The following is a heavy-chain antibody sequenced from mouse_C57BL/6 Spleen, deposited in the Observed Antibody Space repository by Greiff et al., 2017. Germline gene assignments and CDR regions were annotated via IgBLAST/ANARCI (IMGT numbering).Heavy chain of an antibody. CDR3: ARDSSGYLYYYAMDY. J-gene: IGHJ4*01. Sequence: QVQLQQSGPELVKPGASVKISCKASGYAFSSSWMNWVKQRPGKGLEWIGRIYPGDGDTNYNGKFKGKATLTADKSSSTAYMQLSSLTSEDSAVYFCARDSSGYLYYYAMDYWGQGTSVTVSS. V-gene: IGHV1-82*01. CDR1: GYAFSSSW. CDR2: IYPGDGDT. D-gene: IGHD3-2*02.